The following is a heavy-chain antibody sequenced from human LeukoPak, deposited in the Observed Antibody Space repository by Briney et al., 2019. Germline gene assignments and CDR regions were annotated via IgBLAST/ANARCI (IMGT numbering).Heavy chain of an antibody. V-gene: IGHV4-61*05. CDR2: TYYSGST. J-gene: IGHJ6*03. Sequence: SETLSLTCTVSGGSISSSSYYWGWIRQPPGKGLEWIGYTYYSGSTNYNPSLKSRVTISVDTSKNQFSLRLSSVTAADTAVYYCARSPRGGTLHYMDVWGKGTTVTISS. CDR1: GGSISSSSYY. CDR3: ARSPRGGTLHYMDV. D-gene: IGHD3-16*01.